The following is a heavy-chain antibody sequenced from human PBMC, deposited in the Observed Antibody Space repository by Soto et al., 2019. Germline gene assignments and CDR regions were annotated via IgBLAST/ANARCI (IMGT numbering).Heavy chain of an antibody. J-gene: IGHJ4*02. Sequence: QVQLVQSGAEVKKPGASVKVSCKASGYTFTSYDINWVRQATGQGLEWMGWMNPNSGNTGYAQTFQGRVTMTRNTSLCTVYMELSSLRSEDTAVYYCAGASEVVYDTSPYVAYWGQVSLVTVSS. CDR1: GYTFTSYD. D-gene: IGHD3-9*01. CDR3: AGASEVVYDTSPYVAY. V-gene: IGHV1-8*01. CDR2: MNPNSGNT.